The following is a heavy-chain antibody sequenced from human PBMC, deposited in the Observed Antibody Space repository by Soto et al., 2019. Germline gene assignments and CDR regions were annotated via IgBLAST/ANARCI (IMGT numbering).Heavy chain of an antibody. Sequence: EVQLVESGGGLVQPGGSLRLSCEASGFRFNDHYMDWVRQAPGKGLEWVGRLRNNGDSYTTDYAASVKGRFSFSRDDSKNSVYLQMNSLTTEDTAMYYCGREPSGGAQPVDYWGQGTLVTVSS. V-gene: IGHV3-72*01. CDR2: LRNNGDSYTT. D-gene: IGHD1-26*01. CDR1: GFRFNDHY. J-gene: IGHJ4*02. CDR3: GREPSGGAQPVDY.